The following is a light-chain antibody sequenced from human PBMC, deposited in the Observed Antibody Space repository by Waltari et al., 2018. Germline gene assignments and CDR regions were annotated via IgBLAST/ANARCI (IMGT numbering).Light chain of an antibody. CDR2: GAS. V-gene: IGKV3-20*01. J-gene: IGKJ2*01. Sequence: EIVLTQSPGTLSLSPGERATLSCRASQSVSSSYLAWYQQKPGQAPLFLSYGASSRATGIPDRFSGRGSGTDFTFTISRLEPEDFAVYYCQQYGSAPETFGQGTKVEIK. CDR1: QSVSSSY. CDR3: QQYGSAPET.